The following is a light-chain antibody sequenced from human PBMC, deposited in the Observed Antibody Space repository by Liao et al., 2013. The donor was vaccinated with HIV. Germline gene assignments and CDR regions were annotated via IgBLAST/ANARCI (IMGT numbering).Light chain of an antibody. J-gene: IGLJ2*01. CDR2: QDN. CDR1: NLSNILGNKY. V-gene: IGLV3-1*01. CDR3: QVWDSRAHVV. Sequence: SYGLTQPPSVSVSTGQTASITCYGDNLSNILGNKYLHWYLQRPGQSPILVIFQDNKRPSGIPERFSGSNSGNTATLTIRGTLTVDEADYYCQVWDSRAHVVFGGGTRLTVL.